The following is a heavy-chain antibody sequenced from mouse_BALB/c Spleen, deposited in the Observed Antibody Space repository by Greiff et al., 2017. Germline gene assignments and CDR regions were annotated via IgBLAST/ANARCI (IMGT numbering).Heavy chain of an antibody. Sequence: DVKLVESGGGLVKPGGSLKLSCAASGFAFSSYDMSWVRQTPEKRLEWVAYISSGGGSTYYPDTVKGRFTISRDNAKNTLYLQMSSLKSEDTAMYYCARHSSPYYFDYWGQGTTLTVSS. J-gene: IGHJ2*01. D-gene: IGHD1-1*01. V-gene: IGHV5-12-1*01. CDR3: ARHSSPYYFDY. CDR2: ISSGGGST. CDR1: GFAFSSYD.